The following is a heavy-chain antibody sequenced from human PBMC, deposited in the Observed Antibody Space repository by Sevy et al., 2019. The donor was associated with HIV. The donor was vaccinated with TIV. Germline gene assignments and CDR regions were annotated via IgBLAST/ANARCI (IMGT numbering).Heavy chain of an antibody. CDR3: AKGGGHCSSTSCPYYYYGMDV. D-gene: IGHD2-2*01. Sequence: GRSLRLSCAASGFTFSSYGMHWVRQAPGKGLEWVAFIWYDGSNKYYADSVKGRFTISRDNSKNTLYLQMNSLRAEDTAVYYCAKGGGHCSSTSCPYYYYGMDVWGQGTTVTVSS. J-gene: IGHJ6*02. V-gene: IGHV3-30*02. CDR2: IWYDGSNK. CDR1: GFTFSSYG.